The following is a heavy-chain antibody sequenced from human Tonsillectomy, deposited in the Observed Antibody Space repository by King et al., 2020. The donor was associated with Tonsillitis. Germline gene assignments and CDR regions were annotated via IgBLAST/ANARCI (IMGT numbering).Heavy chain of an antibody. V-gene: IGHV4-59*01. J-gene: IGHJ6*02. CDR1: GGFISSYY. D-gene: IGHD2-2*01. Sequence: VQLQESGPGLVKPSETLSLTCTVSGGFISSYYWSWIRQPPGKGLEWIGYIYYSGSTNYNPSLKSRVTISVDTSKNQFSLKLSSVTAADTAVYYCASWDQVRVNYYYGMDVWGQGTTVTVSS. CDR3: ASWDQVRVNYYYGMDV. CDR2: IYYSGST.